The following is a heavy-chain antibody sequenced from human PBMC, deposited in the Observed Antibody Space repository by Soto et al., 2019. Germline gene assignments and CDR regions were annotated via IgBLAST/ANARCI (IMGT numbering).Heavy chain of an antibody. CDR3: ASLGYCSGGSCYDYYYGMDV. V-gene: IGHV3-48*03. J-gene: IGHJ6*02. CDR1: GFTFSSYE. CDR2: ISSSGSTI. Sequence: PGGSLRLSCAASGFTFSSYEMNWVRQAPGKGLEWVSYISSSGSTIYYADSVKGRFTISRDNAKNSLYLQMDSLRAEDTAVYYCASLGYCSGGSCYDYYYGMDVWGQGTTVTVSS. D-gene: IGHD2-15*01.